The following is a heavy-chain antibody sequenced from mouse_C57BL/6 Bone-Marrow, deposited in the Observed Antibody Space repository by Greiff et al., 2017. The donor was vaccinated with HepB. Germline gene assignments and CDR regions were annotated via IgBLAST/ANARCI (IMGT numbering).Heavy chain of an antibody. Sequence: EVKLVESGGGLVKPGGSLKLSCAASGFTFSSYAMSWVRQTPEKRLEWVATISAGGSYTYYPDNVKGRFTIARDNAKNNLYLQMSHLKSEDTAMYYCARFLLHDYWGQGTTLTVSS. CDR2: ISAGGSYT. CDR1: GFTFSSYA. CDR3: ARFLLHDY. V-gene: IGHV5-4*03. J-gene: IGHJ2*01. D-gene: IGHD1-1*01.